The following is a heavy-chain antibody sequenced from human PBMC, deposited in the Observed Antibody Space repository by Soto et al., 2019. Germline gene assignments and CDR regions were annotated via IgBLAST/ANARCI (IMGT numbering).Heavy chain of an antibody. Sequence: ASVKVSCKASGYTFTGYYMHWVRQAPGQGHEWMGWINPNSGGTNYAQKFQGWVTMTRDTSISTAYMELSRLRSDDTAVYYCARDRQYYDFWSGYYRRGGAFDRWGQGTRVTVAS. CDR2: INPNSGGT. CDR3: ARDRQYYDFWSGYYRRGGAFDR. CDR1: GYTFTGYY. J-gene: IGHJ3*01. V-gene: IGHV1-2*04. D-gene: IGHD3-3*01.